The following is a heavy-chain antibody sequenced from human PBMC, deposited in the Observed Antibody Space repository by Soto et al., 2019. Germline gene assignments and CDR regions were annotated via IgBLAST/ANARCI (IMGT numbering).Heavy chain of an antibody. CDR2: INHRGYT. CDR1: GGSFSGYY. V-gene: IGHV4-34*01. J-gene: IGHJ5*02. D-gene: IGHD5-12*01. Sequence: QVQLQQWGAGLLKPSETLSLTCAVYGGSFSGYYWSWIRQPPGKGLAWIGEINHRGYTTYNPSLKSRGTISVDTSKTQFSLKLSSVTAADTAVYYCARVDIVTTNWFDPWGQGTPVTVSS. CDR3: ARVDIVTTNWFDP.